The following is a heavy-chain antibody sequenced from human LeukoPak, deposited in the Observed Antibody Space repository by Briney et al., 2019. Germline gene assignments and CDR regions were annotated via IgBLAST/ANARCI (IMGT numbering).Heavy chain of an antibody. D-gene: IGHD3-16*01. J-gene: IGHJ1*01. CDR3: ARDSAGLXXXXXXXXXX. V-gene: IGHV1-69*05. CDR2: IIPIFGTA. CDR1: GGTFSSYA. Sequence: ASVKVSCKASGGTFSSYAISWVRQAPGQGLEWMGRIIPIFGTANYAQKFQGRVTITTDESTSTAYMELSSLRSEDTAVYYCARDSAGLXXXXXXXXXXWXQXXXVTVSS.